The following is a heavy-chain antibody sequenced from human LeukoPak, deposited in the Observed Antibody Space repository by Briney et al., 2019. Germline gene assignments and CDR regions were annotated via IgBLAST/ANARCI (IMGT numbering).Heavy chain of an antibody. D-gene: IGHD3-16*02. Sequence: PGGSLRLSCAASGFTVSSNYMSWVRQAPGKGLEWVSVIYSGGSTYYADSVKGRFTISRDNSKNTLYLQMNSLRAEDTAVYYCARVRNILITFGGVIAGDAFDIWGQGTMVTVSS. CDR1: GFTVSSNY. V-gene: IGHV3-66*01. J-gene: IGHJ3*02. CDR2: IYSGGST. CDR3: ARVRNILITFGGVIAGDAFDI.